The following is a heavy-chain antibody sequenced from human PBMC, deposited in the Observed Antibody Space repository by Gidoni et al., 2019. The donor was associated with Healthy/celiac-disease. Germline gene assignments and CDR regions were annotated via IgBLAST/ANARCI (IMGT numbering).Heavy chain of an antibody. CDR2: ITWNSGTI. D-gene: IGHD5-18*01. J-gene: IGHJ4*02. Sequence: EVQLVESGGGLVQPGRSLRLSCAASGFTFIYYAMHWVRQVPGKGLEWVSGITWNSGTIGYADSVKGRFTISRDNAKNSLYLQMSSLRAEDTALYYCAKGGYSYGYPSYFDLWGQGTLVIVSS. CDR3: AKGGYSYGYPSYFDL. V-gene: IGHV3-9*01. CDR1: GFTFIYYA.